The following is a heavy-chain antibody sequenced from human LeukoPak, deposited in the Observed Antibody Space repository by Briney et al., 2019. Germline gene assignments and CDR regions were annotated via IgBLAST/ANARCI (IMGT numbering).Heavy chain of an antibody. CDR3: ARYYYGSGSYKSGSGMVDY. CDR2: IIPILGIA. Sequence: EASVKVSCKASGGTFSSYAISWVRQAPGQGLEWMGRIIPILGIANYAQKFQGRVTITADKSTSTAYMELSSLRSEDTAVYYCARYYYGSGSYKSGSGMVDYWGQGTLVTVSS. J-gene: IGHJ4*02. D-gene: IGHD3-10*01. V-gene: IGHV1-69*04. CDR1: GGTFSSYA.